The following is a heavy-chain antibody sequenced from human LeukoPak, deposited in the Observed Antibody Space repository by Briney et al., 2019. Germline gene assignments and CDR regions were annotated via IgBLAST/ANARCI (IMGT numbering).Heavy chain of an antibody. CDR3: ARLSYGSGSYYTGY. Sequence: GGSLRLSCAASGFTFSSYTMNWVRQAPGKGLEWVSSISSSSDDIYYADSVKGRFTISRDNAKNSLFLQVNSLRAEDTAVYYCARLSYGSGSYYTGYWGQGTLVTVSS. CDR1: GFTFSSYT. J-gene: IGHJ4*02. D-gene: IGHD3-10*01. CDR2: ISSSSDDI. V-gene: IGHV3-21*01.